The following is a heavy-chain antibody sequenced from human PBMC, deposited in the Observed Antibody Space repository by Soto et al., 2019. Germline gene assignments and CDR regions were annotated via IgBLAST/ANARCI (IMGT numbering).Heavy chain of an antibody. CDR2: IYYSGST. CDR1: GGSISSSSYY. D-gene: IGHD6-13*01. CDR3: AARPSSSWYGSDDY. Sequence: SETLSLTCTVSGGSISSSSYYWGWIRQPPGKGLEWIGSIYYSGSTYYNPSLKSRVTISVDTSKNQFSLKLSSVTAADTAVYYCAARPSSSWYGSDDYWGQGTLVTVSS. J-gene: IGHJ4*02. V-gene: IGHV4-39*01.